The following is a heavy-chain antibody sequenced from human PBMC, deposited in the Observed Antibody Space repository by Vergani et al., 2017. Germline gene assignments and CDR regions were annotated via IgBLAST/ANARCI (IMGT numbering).Heavy chain of an antibody. CDR1: GGTFSSYA. CDR2: IIPIFGTA. Sequence: QVQLVQSGAEVKKPGSSVKVSCKASGGTFSSYAISWVRQAPGQGLEWMGGIIPIFGTANYAQKFQGRVTITADESTSTAYMELSSLRSEDTAVYYCARLKNYYGSSGYYRWHFDYWGQGTLVTVSS. V-gene: IGHV1-69*01. CDR3: ARLKNYYGSSGYYRWHFDY. D-gene: IGHD3-22*01. J-gene: IGHJ4*02.